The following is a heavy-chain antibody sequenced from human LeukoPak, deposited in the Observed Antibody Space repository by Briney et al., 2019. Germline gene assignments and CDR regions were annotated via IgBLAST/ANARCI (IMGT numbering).Heavy chain of an antibody. CDR2: IKQDGSEK. J-gene: IGHJ5*02. CDR1: GFSFSGFW. D-gene: IGHD3-10*01. CDR3: ARGWFGDA. V-gene: IGHV3-7*04. Sequence: GGSLRLSCAASGFSFSGFWMSWVRQAPGKGLEWVANIKQDGSEKYYVDSVKGRFTLSRDNAKNSLYLQMNSLRGDDTAVYYCARGWFGDAWGQGILVTVSS.